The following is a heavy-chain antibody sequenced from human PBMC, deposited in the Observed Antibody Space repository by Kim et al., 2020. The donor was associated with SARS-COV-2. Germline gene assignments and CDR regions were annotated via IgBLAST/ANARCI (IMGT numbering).Heavy chain of an antibody. V-gene: IGHV3-30*01. CDR3: ARGYSTSSDFDY. Sequence: KYYANSEKDRFPKSRDNSQDTLYLQMNSLGIEDTAVYYCARGYSTSSDFDYWGQGTLVTVSS. J-gene: IGHJ4*02. CDR2: K. D-gene: IGHD6-13*01.